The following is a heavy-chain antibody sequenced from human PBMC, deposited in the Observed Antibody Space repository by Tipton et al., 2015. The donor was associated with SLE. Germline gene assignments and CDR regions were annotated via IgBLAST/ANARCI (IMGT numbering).Heavy chain of an antibody. CDR2: IYYSGTT. CDR1: GDSISGQY. J-gene: IGHJ4*02. Sequence: TLSLTCTVSGDSISGQYWSWIRQPPGKGLEWIGYIYYSGTTNYNPSLKRRVTISVDTSKNQFSLKLTSVTAADTAVYYCAREGKQLAAGYWGQGTLVTVSS. CDR3: AREGKQLAAGY. D-gene: IGHD6-6*01. V-gene: IGHV4-4*08.